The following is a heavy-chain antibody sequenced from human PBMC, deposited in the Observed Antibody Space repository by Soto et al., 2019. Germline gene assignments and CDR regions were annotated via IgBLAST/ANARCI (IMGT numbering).Heavy chain of an antibody. D-gene: IGHD5-18*01. Sequence: PGGSLRLSCAASGFTVSSNYMSWVRQAPGKGLEWVSVIYSGGSTYYADSVKGRFTISRDNSKNTLYLQMNSLRAEDTAVYYCACSLVGAIQLWAYWGQGTLVTVSS. J-gene: IGHJ4*02. V-gene: IGHV3-53*01. CDR2: IYSGGST. CDR3: ACSLVGAIQLWAY. CDR1: GFTVSSNY.